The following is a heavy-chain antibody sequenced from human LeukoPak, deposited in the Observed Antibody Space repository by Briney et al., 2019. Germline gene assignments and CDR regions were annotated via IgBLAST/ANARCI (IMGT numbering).Heavy chain of an antibody. V-gene: IGHV3-30*18. J-gene: IGHJ5*02. CDR2: ISDHGSNK. Sequence: GRSLRLSCAASGFTFSSYGMHWVRQAPGKGLEWVAVISDHGSNKYYADSVKGRFTISRDSSKNTLYLQMNSLRAEDTTVYYCAKDYPNFDWTPWFDPCGQGTLVTVSS. CDR1: GFTFSSYG. CDR3: AKDYPNFDWTPWFDP. D-gene: IGHD3-9*01.